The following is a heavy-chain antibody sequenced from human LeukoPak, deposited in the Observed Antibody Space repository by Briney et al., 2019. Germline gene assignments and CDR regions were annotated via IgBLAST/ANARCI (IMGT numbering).Heavy chain of an antibody. CDR3: ARAGYNYDSGGYSPKYYFAN. Sequence: PSETLSLTCAVYGGSFSGYYWSWIRQPPGKGLEWIGEINHSGSTNYNPSLKSRVTISVDTSKNQFSLKLSSVTAADTAVYYCARAGYNYDSGGYSPKYYFANGGQVTLVPVSS. J-gene: IGHJ1*01. CDR2: INHSGST. D-gene: IGHD3-22*01. V-gene: IGHV4-34*01. CDR1: GGSFSGYY.